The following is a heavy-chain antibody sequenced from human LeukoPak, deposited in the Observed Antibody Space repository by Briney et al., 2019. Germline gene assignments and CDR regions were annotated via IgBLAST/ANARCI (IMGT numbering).Heavy chain of an antibody. D-gene: IGHD1-14*01. CDR2: IYYSGST. Sequence: SETLSLTCTVSGGSISSSSYYWGWIRQPPGKGLEWIGSIYYSGSTYYNPSLKSRVAISVDTSKNQFSLKLSSVTAADTAVYYCARDRYGLFDYWGQGTLVTVSS. J-gene: IGHJ4*02. CDR1: GGSISSSSYY. V-gene: IGHV4-39*07. CDR3: ARDRYGLFDY.